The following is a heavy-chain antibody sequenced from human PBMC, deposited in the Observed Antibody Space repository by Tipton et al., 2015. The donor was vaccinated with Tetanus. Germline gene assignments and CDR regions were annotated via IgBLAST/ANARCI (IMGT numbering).Heavy chain of an antibody. V-gene: IGHV1-46*01. Sequence: GAEVKKPGASVKVSCKASGYTLTSYHMHWVRQAPGQGLEWMGIINPIGGSTSYAQKFQGRIPMTGATATGTVYIDLNHLRSEDRAVYSGAGAGGGGRRINGPAGIDYWGQGTLVTVSS. D-gene: IGHD1-20*01. J-gene: IGHJ4*02. CDR2: INPIGGST. CDR1: GYTLTSYH. CDR3: AGAGGGGRRINGPAGIDY.